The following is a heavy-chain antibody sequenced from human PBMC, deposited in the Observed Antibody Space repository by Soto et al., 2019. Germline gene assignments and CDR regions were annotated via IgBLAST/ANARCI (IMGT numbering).Heavy chain of an antibody. CDR3: ARAPVITFGGVIGIGRNYGMDV. CDR2: IYYSGST. CDR1: GGSISSYY. Sequence: PSETLSLTCTVSGGSISSYYWSWIRQPPGKGLEWIGYIYYSGSTNYNPSLKSRVTISVDTSKNQFSLKLSSVTAADTAVYYCARAPVITFGGVIGIGRNYGMDVWGQGTTVTVSS. J-gene: IGHJ6*02. V-gene: IGHV4-59*01. D-gene: IGHD3-16*02.